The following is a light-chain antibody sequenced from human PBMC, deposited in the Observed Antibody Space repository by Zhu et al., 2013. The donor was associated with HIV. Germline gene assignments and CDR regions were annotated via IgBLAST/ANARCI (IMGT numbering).Light chain of an antibody. J-gene: IGLJ3*02. CDR2: GNN. CDR1: SSNIGAGYD. Sequence: QSVLTQPPSVSGAPGQGVTISCTGTSSNIGAGYDVHWYQQLPRTAPKLLIYGNNNRPSGVPDRFSGSKSGTSASLAITGLQAEDEADYYCQSYDSSLSGWVFGGGTKLTVL. CDR3: QSYDSSLSGWV. V-gene: IGLV1-40*01.